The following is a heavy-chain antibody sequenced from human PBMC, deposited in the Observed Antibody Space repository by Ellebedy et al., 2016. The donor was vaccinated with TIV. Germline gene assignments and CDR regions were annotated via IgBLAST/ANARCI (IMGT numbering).Heavy chain of an antibody. V-gene: IGHV5-51*01. CDR1: GYTFTNYW. Sequence: ASVKVSCKGSGYTFTNYWIAWVRQMPGKGLEWMGIIYPGDSDTRYSPSFQGQVTISADKSISIAYLQWSSLKPSDTAVYYCARGHAMDVWGQGTTVTVSS. CDR3: ARGHAMDV. J-gene: IGHJ6*02. CDR2: IYPGDSDT.